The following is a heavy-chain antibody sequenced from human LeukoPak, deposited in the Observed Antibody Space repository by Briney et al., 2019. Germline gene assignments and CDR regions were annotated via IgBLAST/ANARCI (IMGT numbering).Heavy chain of an antibody. Sequence: SETLSLTCTVSGGSISSYYWSWIRQPPGKGLEWIGYIYYSGSTNYNPSLKSRVTISVDTSKNQFSLKLSSVTAADTAVYYCARLAPSRLVIDYWGQGTLVTVSS. J-gene: IGHJ4*02. D-gene: IGHD3-16*01. CDR2: IYYSGST. CDR3: ARLAPSRLVIDY. V-gene: IGHV4-59*08. CDR1: GGSISSYY.